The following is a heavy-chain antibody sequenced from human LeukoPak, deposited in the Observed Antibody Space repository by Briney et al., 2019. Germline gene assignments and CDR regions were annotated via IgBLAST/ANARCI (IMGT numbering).Heavy chain of an antibody. Sequence: SETLSLTCTVSGCSISSSSYYWGWIRQPPGKGLDWIVSIYYSGSTFYNPSLKSRVTISVDTSKNQFSLKLSSVTAADTAVYYCARLSSWLYYFDYWGQGTLVTVSS. CDR3: ARLSSWLYYFDY. D-gene: IGHD6-13*01. CDR2: IYYSGST. V-gene: IGHV4-39*01. J-gene: IGHJ4*02. CDR1: GCSISSSSYY.